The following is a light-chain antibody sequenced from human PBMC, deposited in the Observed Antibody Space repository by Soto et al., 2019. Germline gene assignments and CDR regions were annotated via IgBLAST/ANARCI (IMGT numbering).Light chain of an antibody. CDR1: KNDIGVYDF. Sequence: QSALTQPPSASGSPGQSVTISCTGTKNDIGVYDFVSWYQHHPGKAPRLIIYEVVQRPSGVPDRFSGSKSGNTASLTVSGLQAADEGDYYCSSYGGSTVFGTGTKVTVL. CDR3: SSYGGSTV. CDR2: EVV. V-gene: IGLV2-8*01. J-gene: IGLJ1*01.